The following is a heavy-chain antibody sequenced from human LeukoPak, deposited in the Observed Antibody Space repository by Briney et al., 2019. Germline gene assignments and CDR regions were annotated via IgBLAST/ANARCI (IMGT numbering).Heavy chain of an antibody. V-gene: IGHV3-23*01. Sequence: GGSLRLSCAASGFTFSSYAMSWVRQAPGKGLEWVSAISGSGGSTYYADSVKGRFTISRDNAKSSLYLQMNSLRAEDTAVYYCARDDCSSTSCYYYYGMDVWGQGTTVTVSS. CDR2: ISGSGGST. CDR1: GFTFSSYA. CDR3: ARDDCSSTSCYYYYGMDV. J-gene: IGHJ6*02. D-gene: IGHD2-2*01.